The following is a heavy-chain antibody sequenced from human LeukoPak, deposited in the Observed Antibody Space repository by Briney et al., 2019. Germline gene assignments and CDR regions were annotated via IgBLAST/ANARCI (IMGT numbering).Heavy chain of an antibody. J-gene: IGHJ2*01. D-gene: IGHD4-11*01. CDR3: ASSTVTTGRQTGYWYFDL. CDR2: TYYRSKWYN. Sequence: SETLSLTCAISGDSVSSNSAAWNWIRQSPSRGLEWLGRTYYRSKWYNDYAVSVKSRITINPDTSKNQFSLQLNSVTAADTAVYYCASSTVTTGRQTGYWYFDLWGRGTLVTVSS. CDR1: GDSVSSNSAA. V-gene: IGHV6-1*01.